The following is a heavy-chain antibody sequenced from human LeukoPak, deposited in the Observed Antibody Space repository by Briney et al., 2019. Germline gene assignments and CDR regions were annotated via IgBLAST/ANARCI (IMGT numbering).Heavy chain of an antibody. CDR3: ARSVAHDYGDYAPFLDY. CDR1: GHSFTSYW. Sequence: GESLRISCKGSGHSFTSYWIGWVRQMPGKGREWMGIIYPGDSDNRYSPSFQGQVTISADKSISTAYLQWSSLKASDTAMYYCARSVAHDYGDYAPFLDYWGQGTLVTVSS. V-gene: IGHV5-51*01. J-gene: IGHJ4*02. CDR2: IYPGDSDN. D-gene: IGHD4-17*01.